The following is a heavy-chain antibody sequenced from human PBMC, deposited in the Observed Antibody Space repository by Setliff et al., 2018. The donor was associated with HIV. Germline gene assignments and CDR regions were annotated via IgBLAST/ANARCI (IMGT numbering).Heavy chain of an antibody. D-gene: IGHD3-10*01. J-gene: IGHJ4*03. CDR1: GASVNSNNYY. CDR3: ARLSLSLVRGIINSGDRFFDY. V-gene: IGHV4-39*01. Sequence: SETLSLTCTVSGASVNSNNYYWGWIRQPPGKGLEWIASIYYSGTTYYNPSLKSRVTISVDTSKNQFSLKLSSVTAADTAVYYCARLSLSLVRGIINSGDRFFDYWVPETLLVTVSS. CDR2: IYYSGTT.